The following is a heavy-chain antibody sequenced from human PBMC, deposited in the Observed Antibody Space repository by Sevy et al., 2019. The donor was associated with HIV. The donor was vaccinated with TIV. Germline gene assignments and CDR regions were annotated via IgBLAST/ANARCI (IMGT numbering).Heavy chain of an antibody. V-gene: IGHV1-18*01. Sequence: ASVKVSCKASGYTFTSYGISWVRQAPGQGLEWMGWISAYNGNTNYAQKLQGRVTMTTDTSTSTAHMELRSLRSDDTAVYYCARDPHYYDSSPTDYWGQGTLVTVSS. CDR3: ARDPHYYDSSPTDY. CDR2: ISAYNGNT. CDR1: GYTFTSYG. J-gene: IGHJ4*02. D-gene: IGHD3-22*01.